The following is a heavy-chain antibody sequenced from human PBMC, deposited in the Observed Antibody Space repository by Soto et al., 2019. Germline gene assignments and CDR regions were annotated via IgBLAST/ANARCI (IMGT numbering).Heavy chain of an antibody. J-gene: IGHJ5*02. CDR2: IYYSGST. V-gene: IGHV4-39*01. CDR1: GGSISSSSYY. Sequence: SETLSLTCTVSGGSISSSSYYWGWIRQPPGKGLEWIGSIYYSGSTYYNPSLKSRVTISVDTSKNQFSLKLNSVTAADTAVYYCAGSGYSGYDYPVNWFDPWGQGTLVTVPQ. D-gene: IGHD5-12*01. CDR3: AGSGYSGYDYPVNWFDP.